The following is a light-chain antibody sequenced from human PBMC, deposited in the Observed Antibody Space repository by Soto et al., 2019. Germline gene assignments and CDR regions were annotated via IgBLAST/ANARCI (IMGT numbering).Light chain of an antibody. V-gene: IGKV3-20*01. CDR3: QQYGRSPLT. J-gene: IGKJ4*01. CDR2: GAS. CDR1: QSVRSNC. Sequence: EIVLTQSPGTLSLSPGERATLSCRASQSVRSNCLAWYQQKPGQAPRLLIHGASSRATGIPDRFTGSGSGTDFTLTISRLEPEDFAVFYCQQYGRSPLTFGGGTKVDIK.